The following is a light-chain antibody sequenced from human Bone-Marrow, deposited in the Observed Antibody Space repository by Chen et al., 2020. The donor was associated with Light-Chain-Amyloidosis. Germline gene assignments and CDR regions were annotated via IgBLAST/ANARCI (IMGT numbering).Light chain of an antibody. CDR2: DAS. CDR1: QSVSSY. Sequence: EIVLTQSPATLSLSPGERATLSCRASQSVSSYLAWYQQKPGQAPRLLIYDASNRATGIPARFSGSVSGTDFTLTISSLEPEDFAVYYCQQRSSWRTFGGGTRVEIK. V-gene: IGKV3-11*01. CDR3: QQRSSWRT. J-gene: IGKJ4*01.